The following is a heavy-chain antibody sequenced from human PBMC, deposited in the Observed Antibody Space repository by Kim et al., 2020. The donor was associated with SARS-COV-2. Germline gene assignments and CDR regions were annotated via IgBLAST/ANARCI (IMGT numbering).Heavy chain of an antibody. V-gene: IGHV3-53*01. CDR3: ARDNAGHEYYDYYGMDV. Sequence: GGSLRLSCAAAGFSVSGSYMSWVRQAPGKGLEWVSVIYSDGSTYYADSVMGRFTISRDNSKNTLYLQMNSLRAEDTAAYYCARDNAGHEYYDYYGMDVWG. D-gene: IGHD6-13*01. CDR1: GFSVSGSY. CDR2: IYSDGST. J-gene: IGHJ6*01.